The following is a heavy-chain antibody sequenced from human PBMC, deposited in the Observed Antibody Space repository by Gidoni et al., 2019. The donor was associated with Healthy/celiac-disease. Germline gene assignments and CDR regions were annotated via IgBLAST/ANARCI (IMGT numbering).Heavy chain of an antibody. CDR1: GYSISSGYY. D-gene: IGHD6-13*01. CDR2: IYHSGST. Sequence: QVQLQESGPGLVKPSETLSLTCTVSGYSISSGYYWGWIRQPPGKGLEWIGSIYHSGSTYYNPSLKSRVTISVDTSKNQFSLKLYSVTAADTALYYCARDLRDSSSWYNWYFDLWGRGTLVTVSS. CDR3: ARDLRDSSSWYNWYFDL. V-gene: IGHV4-38-2*02. J-gene: IGHJ2*01.